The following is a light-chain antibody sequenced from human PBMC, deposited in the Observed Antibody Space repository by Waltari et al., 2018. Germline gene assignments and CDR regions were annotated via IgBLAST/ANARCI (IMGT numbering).Light chain of an antibody. CDR3: LLYYGGLWV. CDR1: TVAVPRCPS. CDR2: STS. J-gene: IGLJ3*02. Sequence: QTAVNQDPSLTVSPRGTITRPSVSITVAVPRCPSPNWFQQKPGQAPRALIYSTSNKHSWTPARFSGSLLGGKAAMTLSGVQPEDEAEYYCLLYYGGLWVFGGGTKLTVL. V-gene: IGLV7-43*01.